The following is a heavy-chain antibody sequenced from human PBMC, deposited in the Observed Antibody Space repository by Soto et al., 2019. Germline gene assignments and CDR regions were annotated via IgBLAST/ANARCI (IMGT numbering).Heavy chain of an antibody. CDR3: ASGKLWSGYYRHNWFDP. CDR2: IYYSGST. Sequence: PSETLSLTCTVSGGSIRSGGYYWSWIRQHPGKGLEWIGYIYYSGSTYYNPSLKSRVTISVDTSKNQFSLKLSSVTAADTAVYYCASGKLWSGYYRHNWFDPWGQGTLVTVSS. J-gene: IGHJ5*02. D-gene: IGHD3-3*01. CDR1: GGSIRSGGYY. V-gene: IGHV4-31*03.